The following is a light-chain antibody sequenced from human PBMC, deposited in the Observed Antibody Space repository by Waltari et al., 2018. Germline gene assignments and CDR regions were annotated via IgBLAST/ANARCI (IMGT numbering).Light chain of an antibody. CDR2: EGS. CDR1: SSDVGSYNL. V-gene: IGLV2-23*01. J-gene: IGLJ3*02. Sequence: QSALTHPASVSGSPGQSITISCTGTSSDVGSYNLVSLYQQHPGKAPKLMIYEGSKRPSGVSNRFSGSKSGNTASLTISGLQAEDEADYYCCSYAGSSTSWVFGGGTKLTVL. CDR3: CSYAGSSTSWV.